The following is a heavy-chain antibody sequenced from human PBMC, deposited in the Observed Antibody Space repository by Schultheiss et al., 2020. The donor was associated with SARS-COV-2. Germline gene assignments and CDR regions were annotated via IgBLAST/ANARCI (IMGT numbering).Heavy chain of an antibody. CDR3: ARREPRAYGMDV. D-gene: IGHD1-14*01. Sequence: SETLSLTCTVSGGSISSGGYYWSWIRQHPGKGLEWIGYIYYSGSTNYNPSLKSRVTISVDTSKNQFSLKLSSVTAADTAVYYCARREPRAYGMDVWGQGTTVTVSS. V-gene: IGHV4-61*08. CDR2: IYYSGST. J-gene: IGHJ6*02. CDR1: GGSISSGGYY.